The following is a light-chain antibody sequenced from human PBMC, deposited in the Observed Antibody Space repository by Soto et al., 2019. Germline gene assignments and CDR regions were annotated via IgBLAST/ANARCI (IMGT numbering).Light chain of an antibody. CDR3: CSYAGNHGYV. CDR1: STDVGAYNY. Sequence: QSALTQPPSASGSPGQSVTISCTGTSTDVGAYNYVSWYQQHPGKAPKLIIFDVSERPAGVPHRFSGSKSPNTASLTISGLEAEDEADYYCCSYAGNHGYVFGSGTKVTVL. V-gene: IGLV2-8*01. CDR2: DVS. J-gene: IGLJ1*01.